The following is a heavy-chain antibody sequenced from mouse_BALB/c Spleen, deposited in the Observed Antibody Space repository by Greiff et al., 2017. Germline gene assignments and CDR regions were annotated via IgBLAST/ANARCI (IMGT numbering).Heavy chain of an antibody. CDR1: GFTFTDYY. D-gene: IGHD1-1*01. V-gene: IGHV7-3*02. Sequence: EVMLVESGGGLVQPGGSLRLSCATSGFTFTDYYMSWVRQPPGKALEWLGFIRNKANGYTTEYSASVKGRFTISRDNSQSILYLQMNTLRAEDSATYYCARDKSDGTPYYAMDYWGQGTSVTVSS. CDR2: IRNKANGYTT. J-gene: IGHJ4*01. CDR3: ARDKSDGTPYYAMDY.